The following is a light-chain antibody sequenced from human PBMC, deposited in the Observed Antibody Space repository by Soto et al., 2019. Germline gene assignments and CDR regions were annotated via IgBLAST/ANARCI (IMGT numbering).Light chain of an antibody. J-gene: IGLJ1*01. CDR3: SSYRASSTTHYV. CDR2: DVS. CDR1: SSDVGGYNY. V-gene: IGLV2-14*03. Sequence: QSVLTQPASLSGSPGQSITISCTGTSSDVGGYNYVSWYQQHPGKAPKLMIYDVSNRPSGVSNRFSGSKSGNTASLTISGLQAEDEADYYCSSYRASSTTHYVFGNGTKLTVL.